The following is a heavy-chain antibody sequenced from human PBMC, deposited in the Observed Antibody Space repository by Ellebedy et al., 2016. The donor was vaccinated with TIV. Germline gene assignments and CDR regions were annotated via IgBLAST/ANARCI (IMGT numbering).Heavy chain of an antibody. J-gene: IGHJ6*02. D-gene: IGHD3-10*01. CDR2: IDWDDDE. Sequence: SGPTLVKPTQTLTLTCTFSGFSLNTSGMSVTWIRQPPGKALEWLARIDWDDDEYYRTSLKTRLAISKDTSKNQVVLTLTDMDPIDTATYYCARRTMVRGLNSLSYYGLDVWGQGTTVTVSS. CDR3: ARRTMVRGLNSLSYYGLDV. V-gene: IGHV2-70*11. CDR1: GFSLNTSGMS.